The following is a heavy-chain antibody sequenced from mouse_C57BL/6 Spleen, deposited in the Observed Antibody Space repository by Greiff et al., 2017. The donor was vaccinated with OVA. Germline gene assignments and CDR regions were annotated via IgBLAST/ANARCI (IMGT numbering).Heavy chain of an antibody. V-gene: IGHV1-76*01. CDR2: IYPGSGNT. J-gene: IGHJ3*01. Sequence: QVQLKQSGAELVRPGASVKLSCKASGYTFTDYYINWVKQRPGQGLEWIARIYPGSGNTYYNEKFKGKATLTAEKSSSTAYMQLSSLTSEDSAVYLCAREYYGSSPAWFAYWGQGTRVTGSA. D-gene: IGHD1-1*01. CDR3: AREYYGSSPAWFAY. CDR1: GYTFTDYY.